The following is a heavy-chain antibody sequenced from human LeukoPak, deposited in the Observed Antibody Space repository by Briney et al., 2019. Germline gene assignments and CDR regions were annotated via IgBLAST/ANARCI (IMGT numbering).Heavy chain of an antibody. D-gene: IGHD5-12*01. J-gene: IGHJ4*02. CDR3: ARAYSGYDLGGAKGY. CDR2: INPNSGGT. CDR1: GYTFTGYY. Sequence: ASVKVSCKASGYTFTGYYMHWVRQAPGQGPEWMGWINPNSGGTNYAQKFQGRVTMTRDTSISTAYMELSRLRSDDTAVYYCARAYSGYDLGGAKGYWGQGTLVTVSS. V-gene: IGHV1-2*02.